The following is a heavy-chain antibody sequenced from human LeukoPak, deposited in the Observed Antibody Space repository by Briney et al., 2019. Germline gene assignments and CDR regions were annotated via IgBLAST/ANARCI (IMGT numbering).Heavy chain of an antibody. CDR1: GYTFTIYN. V-gene: IGHV1-46*01. CDR3: ASLGYSSGWYVGGSFDY. CDR2: INPSPSST. Sequence: SVNVSCKSSGYTFTIYNIHLVRQAPGQGLERMGIINPSPSSTSYAQKFHGRVTFTIDTSTSTVYMELSSLRSEDTAVYYCASLGYSSGWYVGGSFDYWGEGTLVSVSS. D-gene: IGHD6-19*01. J-gene: IGHJ4*02.